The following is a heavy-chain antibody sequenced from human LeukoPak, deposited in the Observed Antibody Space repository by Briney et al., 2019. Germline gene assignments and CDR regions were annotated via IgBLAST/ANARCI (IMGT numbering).Heavy chain of an antibody. Sequence: ASVKVSCKASGYTFTSYGISWVRQAPGQGLEWMGWIIPKSGDTSYAPKFEGRVTMTRDTSISTVYMELSSLRSDDTAVYYCARGPSSDGWFYWGQGTLVTVSS. CDR3: ARGPSSDGWFY. J-gene: IGHJ4*02. D-gene: IGHD6-19*01. CDR1: GYTFTSYG. CDR2: IIPKSGDT. V-gene: IGHV1-18*01.